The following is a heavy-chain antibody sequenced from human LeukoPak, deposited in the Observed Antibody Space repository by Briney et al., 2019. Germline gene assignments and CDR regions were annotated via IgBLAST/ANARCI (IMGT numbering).Heavy chain of an antibody. D-gene: IGHD3-10*01. V-gene: IGHV3-33*08. Sequence: PGGSLRLSCAASGFTFRNYAMHWVRQAPGKGLEWVAVIWYDGSNKYYADSVKGRFTISRDNSKNTLYLQMNSPRAEDTAVYYCARDTFTMVRGVIRYYYGMDVWGQGTTVTVSS. CDR1: GFTFRNYA. CDR3: ARDTFTMVRGVIRYYYGMDV. J-gene: IGHJ6*02. CDR2: IWYDGSNK.